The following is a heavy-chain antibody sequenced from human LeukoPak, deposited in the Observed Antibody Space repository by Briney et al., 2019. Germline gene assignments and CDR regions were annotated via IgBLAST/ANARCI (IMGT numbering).Heavy chain of an antibody. J-gene: IGHJ4*02. CDR1: GFTFSSYS. D-gene: IGHD1-20*01. Sequence: GGSLRLSCAASGFTFSSYSMNWVRQAPGKGLEWVAFIRYDGSNKYYADSVKGRFTISRDNSKNTLYLQMNSLRAEDTAVYYCARAYEDNWNDVAFDYWGQGTLVTVSS. CDR2: IRYDGSNK. CDR3: ARAYEDNWNDVAFDY. V-gene: IGHV3-30*02.